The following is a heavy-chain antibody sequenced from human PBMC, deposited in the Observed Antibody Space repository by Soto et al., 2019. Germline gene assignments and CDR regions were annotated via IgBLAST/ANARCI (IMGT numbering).Heavy chain of an antibody. V-gene: IGHV4-34*01. CDR2: VSHSGNT. J-gene: IGHJ4*02. CDR3: ARAKFESTGWHQFDI. CDR1: GGSFTGHF. D-gene: IGHD7-27*01. Sequence: SETLSLTCTVSGGSFTGHFWSWVRQPPGKGLEWIGEVSHSGNTKYYSSLRSRVTLSVDSSKNQISLALTSVTAAATAVYYCARAKFESTGWHQFDIWGQGTLVTVSS.